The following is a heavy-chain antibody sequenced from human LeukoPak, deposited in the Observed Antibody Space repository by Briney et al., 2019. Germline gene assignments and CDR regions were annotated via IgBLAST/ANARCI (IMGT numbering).Heavy chain of an antibody. J-gene: IGHJ6*02. CDR2: TIPIFGTA. D-gene: IGHD6-6*01. CDR3: ARGSSRYYYYYGMDV. CDR1: GGTFSSYA. V-gene: IGHV1-69*13. Sequence: SVKVSCKASGGTFSSYAISWVRQAPGQGLEWMGGTIPIFGTANYAQKFQGRVTITADESTSTAYMELSSLRSEDTAVYYCARGSSRYYYYYGMDVWGQGTTVTVSS.